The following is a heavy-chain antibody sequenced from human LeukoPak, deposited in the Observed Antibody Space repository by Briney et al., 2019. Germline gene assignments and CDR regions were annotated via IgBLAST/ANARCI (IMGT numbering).Heavy chain of an antibody. CDR3: ARDPGIARPKNWFDP. J-gene: IGHJ5*02. CDR2: ISAYNGNT. D-gene: IGHD6-13*01. V-gene: IGHV1-18*01. CDR1: GYAFTSYG. Sequence: ASVKVSCKASGYAFTSYGISWVRQAPGQGLEWMGWISAYNGNTNYAQKLQGRVTMTTDTSTSTAYMELRSLGSDDTAVYYCARDPGIARPKNWFDPWGQGTLVTVSS.